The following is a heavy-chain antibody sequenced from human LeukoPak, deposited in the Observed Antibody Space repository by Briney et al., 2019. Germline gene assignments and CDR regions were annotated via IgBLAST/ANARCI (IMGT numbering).Heavy chain of an antibody. CDR3: AKREGQWLPD. V-gene: IGHV3-23*01. CDR1: GFTFSSCA. J-gene: IGHJ4*02. CDR2: LSGSGAST. D-gene: IGHD6-19*01. Sequence: PGGSLRLSCAASGFTFSSCAMTWVRQAPGKGLEWVSSLSGSGASTFYADSVKGRFTISRDNSKNTLYLQMNSLRAEDTAVYYCAKREGQWLPDWGQGTLVTVSS.